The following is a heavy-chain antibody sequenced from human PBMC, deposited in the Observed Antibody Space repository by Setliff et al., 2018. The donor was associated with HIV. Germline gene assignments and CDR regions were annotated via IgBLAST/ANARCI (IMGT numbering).Heavy chain of an antibody. CDR3: AVVGRGGIDI. V-gene: IGHV1-18*01. Sequence: ASVKVSCKASGYTFTSYGISWVRQASGQGLEWMGWISAYNGNTDYAQELQGRITLTTDTSTSTAYMELRSLRSDDTAVYYCAVVGRGGIDIWGQGTMVTVSS. J-gene: IGHJ3*02. D-gene: IGHD2-15*01. CDR1: GYTFTSYG. CDR2: ISAYNGNT.